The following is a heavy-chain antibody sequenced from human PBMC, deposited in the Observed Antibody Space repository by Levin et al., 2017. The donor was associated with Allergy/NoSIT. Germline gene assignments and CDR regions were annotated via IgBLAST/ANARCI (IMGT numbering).Heavy chain of an antibody. CDR2: INYSGTT. D-gene: IGHD5-18*01. CDR3: AGMGDRAMVDPFDY. J-gene: IGHJ4*02. V-gene: IGHV4-59*12. Sequence: GSLRLSCTASGGSISNYYRSWIRQPPGKGLEWIGYINYSGTTNYNPSPKSRVTISVDTSNSQFSLQLTSVTAADTAIYYCAGMGDRAMVDPFDYWGQGTLVTVSS. CDR1: GGSISNYY.